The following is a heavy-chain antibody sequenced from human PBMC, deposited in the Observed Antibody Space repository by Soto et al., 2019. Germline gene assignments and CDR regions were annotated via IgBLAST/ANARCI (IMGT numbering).Heavy chain of an antibody. V-gene: IGHV4-39*01. CDR1: GGSISSSSDY. J-gene: IGHJ6*03. Sequence: SETLSLTCTVSGGSISSSSDYWGWIRQPPGKGLEWIGSIYYSGSTYYNPSLKSRVTISVDTSKNQFSLKLSSVTAADTAVYYCAKIVVVPAARNYYYYMDVWGKGTTVTVSS. CDR3: AKIVVVPAARNYYYYMDV. D-gene: IGHD2-2*01. CDR2: IYYSGST.